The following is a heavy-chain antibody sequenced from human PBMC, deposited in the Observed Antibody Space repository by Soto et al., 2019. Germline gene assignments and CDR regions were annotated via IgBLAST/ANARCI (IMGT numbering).Heavy chain of an antibody. CDR1: GYTFTGYA. Sequence: ASVKVSCKASGYTFTGYAMHWVRQAPGQRLEWMGWINAGNGNTKYSQKFQGRFTISRDNSKNTLYMQMNSLRAEDTAVYYCARPYDSSGSYLPFDYWGQGTLVTVSS. CDR2: INAGNGNT. CDR3: ARPYDSSGSYLPFDY. D-gene: IGHD3-22*01. V-gene: IGHV1-3*01. J-gene: IGHJ4*02.